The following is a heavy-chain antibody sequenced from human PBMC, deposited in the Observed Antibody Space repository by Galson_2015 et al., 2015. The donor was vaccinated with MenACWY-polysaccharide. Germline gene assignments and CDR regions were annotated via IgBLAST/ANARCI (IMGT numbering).Heavy chain of an antibody. J-gene: IGHJ4*02. D-gene: IGHD1-26*01. CDR1: GYTFTSYD. Sequence: SVKVSCKASGYTFTSYDINWVRQATGQGLEWMGRMNPNSGNTGYAQKFQGRVTMTRNTSMSTAYMELSSLRSDDTAVYYCARGMGATSRPNDWGQGTLVIVSS. V-gene: IGHV1-8*01. CDR3: ARGMGATSRPND. CDR2: MNPNSGNT.